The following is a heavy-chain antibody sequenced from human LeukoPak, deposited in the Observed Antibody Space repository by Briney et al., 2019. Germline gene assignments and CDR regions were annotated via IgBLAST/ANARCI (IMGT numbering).Heavy chain of an antibody. CDR2: ISSSSSYI. CDR1: GFTFSSYS. Sequence: GGSLRLSCAASGFTFSSYSMNWVRQAPGKGLEWVSSISSSSSYIYYADSVKGRFTISRDNAKNSLYLQMNSLRAEDTAVNYCAREVLTMVREKGYSFDYWGQGTLVTVSS. J-gene: IGHJ4*02. V-gene: IGHV3-21*01. D-gene: IGHD3-10*01. CDR3: AREVLTMVREKGYSFDY.